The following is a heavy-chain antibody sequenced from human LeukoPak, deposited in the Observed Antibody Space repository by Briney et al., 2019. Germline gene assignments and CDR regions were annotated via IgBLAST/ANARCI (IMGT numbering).Heavy chain of an antibody. Sequence: GGSLRPSCAASGFTFSSYAMHWVRQAPGKGLEWVAVISYDGSNKYYADSVKGRFTISRDNSKNTLYLQMNSLRAEDTAVYYCANDFWSGPIGGSWGQGTLVTVSS. D-gene: IGHD3-3*01. CDR2: ISYDGSNK. CDR3: ANDFWSGPIGGS. CDR1: GFTFSSYA. J-gene: IGHJ5*02. V-gene: IGHV3-30-3*02.